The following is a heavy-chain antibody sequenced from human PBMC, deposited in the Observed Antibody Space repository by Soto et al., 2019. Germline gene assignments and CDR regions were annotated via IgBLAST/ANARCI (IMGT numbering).Heavy chain of an antibody. Sequence: PSETLSLTCTVSGGSISSGDYYWSWIRKPPGKGLEWIGYIYYSGSTYYNPSLKSRVTISVDTSKNQFSLKLSSVTAADTAVYYCARVVVAATKLNWFEPWGQGTLVTVSS. CDR3: ARVVVAATKLNWFEP. J-gene: IGHJ5*02. CDR1: GGSISSGDYY. V-gene: IGHV4-30-4*01. CDR2: IYYSGST. D-gene: IGHD2-15*01.